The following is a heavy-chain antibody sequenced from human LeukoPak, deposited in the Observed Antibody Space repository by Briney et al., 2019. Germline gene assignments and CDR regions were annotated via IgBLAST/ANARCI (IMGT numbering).Heavy chain of an antibody. Sequence: SETLSLTCTVSGGSISSSSYYWGWIRQPPGKGLEWIGSIYYSGSTYYNPSLKSRVTISVDTSKNQFSLKLSSVTAADTAVYYCARDPEMATQFWGQGTLVTVSS. CDR3: ARDPEMATQF. J-gene: IGHJ4*02. V-gene: IGHV4-39*07. CDR1: GGSISSSSYY. CDR2: IYYSGST. D-gene: IGHD5-24*01.